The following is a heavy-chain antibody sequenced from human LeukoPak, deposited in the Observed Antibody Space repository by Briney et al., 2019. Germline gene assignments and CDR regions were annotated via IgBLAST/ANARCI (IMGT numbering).Heavy chain of an antibody. Sequence: SETLSLTCTVSGGSISSSSYYWGWIRQPPGKGLEWIGSIYYSGSTYYNPSLKTRVTISVDTSKNQFSLKLSSVTAADTAVYYCARASSTGDDTFDYWGQGTLV. J-gene: IGHJ4*02. CDR1: GGSISSSSYY. CDR2: IYYSGST. D-gene: IGHD7-27*01. V-gene: IGHV4-39*07. CDR3: ARASSTGDDTFDY.